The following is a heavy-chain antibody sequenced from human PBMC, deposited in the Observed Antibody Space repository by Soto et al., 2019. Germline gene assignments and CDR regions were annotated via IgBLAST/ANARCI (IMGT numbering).Heavy chain of an antibody. V-gene: IGHV4-61*01. CDR1: GASVSGGSHY. J-gene: IGHJ4*02. CDR2: IYYSGIT. D-gene: IGHD4-17*01. Sequence: SETLSLACTVSGASVSGGSHYWSWIRQTPGKGLEWIGYIYYSGITKYNPSLQSRVTISVDTSKNQVFLHLTSVTAADTAVYYCAKEEGGTPVIREFYFDSWGQGTLVTVSS. CDR3: AKEEGGTPVIREFYFDS.